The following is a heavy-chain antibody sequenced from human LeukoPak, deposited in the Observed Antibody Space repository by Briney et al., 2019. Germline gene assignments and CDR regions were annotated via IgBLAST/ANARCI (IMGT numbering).Heavy chain of an antibody. J-gene: IGHJ5*02. V-gene: IGHV3-21*01. D-gene: IGHD2-21*02. CDR1: GFTFSSYT. CDR3: ARGGVQGDFLLLSWFDP. CDR2: ISSSSNI. Sequence: PGGSLRLSCAASGFTFSSYTMNWVRQAPGKGLEWVSSISSSSNIHYADSVKGRFTISRDNARNSLYLQMNSLRAEDTAVYYCARGGVQGDFLLLSWFDPWGQGTLVTVSS.